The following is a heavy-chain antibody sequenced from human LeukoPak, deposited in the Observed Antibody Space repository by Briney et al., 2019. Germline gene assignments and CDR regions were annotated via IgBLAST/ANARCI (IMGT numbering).Heavy chain of an antibody. J-gene: IGHJ4*02. CDR2: IIPIFGTA. CDR1: GGTFSSYA. D-gene: IGHD4-11*01. V-gene: IGHV1-69*13. Sequence: GASVKVSCKASGGTFSSYAISWVRQAPGQGLEWMGGIIPIFGTANYAQKFQGRVTITADESTSTAYMELSSLRSEDTAVYYCASEGGTVSYFDYWGQGTLVTVSS. CDR3: ASEGGTVSYFDY.